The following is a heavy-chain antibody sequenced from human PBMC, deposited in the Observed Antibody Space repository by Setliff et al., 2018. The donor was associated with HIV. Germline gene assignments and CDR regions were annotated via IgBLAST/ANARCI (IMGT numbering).Heavy chain of an antibody. CDR1: GFTFSSYS. J-gene: IGHJ2*01. V-gene: IGHV3-21*01. D-gene: IGHD2-21*01. CDR2: ISSSSSYI. Sequence: PGGSLRLSCAASGFTFSSYSMNWVRQAPGKGLEWVSSISSSSSYIYYADSVKGRFTISRDNAKNSLYLQMNSLRAEDTAVYYCARGFLGIGDRIRYFDLWGRGTLVTVSS. CDR3: ARGFLGIGDRIRYFDL.